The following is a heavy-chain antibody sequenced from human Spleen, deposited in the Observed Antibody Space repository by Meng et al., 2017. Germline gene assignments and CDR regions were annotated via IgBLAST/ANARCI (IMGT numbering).Heavy chain of an antibody. D-gene: IGHD6-19*01. CDR3: TIYTSGHI. V-gene: IGHV3-73*01. CDR2: MRSKANNYVT. J-gene: IGHJ3*02. Sequence: GESLKISCEASVYSISGSAVYWVRQASGRGLEWVGHMRSKANNYVTEYAASVKGRFTVSRDDSKNTAYLEMNSLKTEDTALYYCTIYTSGHIWGQGTMVTVSS. CDR1: VYSISGSA.